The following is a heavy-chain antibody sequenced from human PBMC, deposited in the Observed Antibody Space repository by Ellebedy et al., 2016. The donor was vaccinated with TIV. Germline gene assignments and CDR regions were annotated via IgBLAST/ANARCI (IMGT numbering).Heavy chain of an antibody. CDR1: GFPFNSYS. D-gene: IGHD2/OR15-2a*01. CDR2: ISRDGGAT. CDR3: ARDQHFAFDV. J-gene: IGHJ2*01. V-gene: IGHV3-48*02. Sequence: GESLKISCAASGFPFNSYSMNWVRQAPGKGLEWLSYISRDGGATYYADSVRGRFTISRDNVKNSMFLQMNSLRDDDTAVYSCARDQHFAFDVWGRGTLVTVSS.